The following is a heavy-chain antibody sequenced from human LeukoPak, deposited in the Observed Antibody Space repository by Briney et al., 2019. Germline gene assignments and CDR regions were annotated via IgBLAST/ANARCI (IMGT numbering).Heavy chain of an antibody. D-gene: IGHD4-17*01. J-gene: IGHJ6*02. CDR2: ISAYNGNT. V-gene: IGHV1-18*04. CDR3: ASDKSYHDYGDYAYGMDV. Sequence: ASVKVSCKASGYTFTGYYIHWVRQAPGQGLEWMGWISAYNGNTNYAQKLQGRVTMTTDTSTSTAYMELRSLRSDDTAVYYCASDKSYHDYGDYAYGMDVWGQGTTVTVSS. CDR1: GYTFTGYY.